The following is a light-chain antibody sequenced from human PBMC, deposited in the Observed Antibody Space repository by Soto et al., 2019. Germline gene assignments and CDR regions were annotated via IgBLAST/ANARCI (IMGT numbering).Light chain of an antibody. CDR2: GAS. CDR3: QQYGSPPLT. Sequence: EIVLTQSPGTLSLSPGERATLSCRASQSVSSSYLGWYQQKPGQAPRLLIYGASSRATGIPDRFSGSASGTDFSLTLCRLEPEDFAVYYCQQYGSPPLTFGHGTRLAIK. V-gene: IGKV3-20*01. J-gene: IGKJ5*01. CDR1: QSVSSSY.